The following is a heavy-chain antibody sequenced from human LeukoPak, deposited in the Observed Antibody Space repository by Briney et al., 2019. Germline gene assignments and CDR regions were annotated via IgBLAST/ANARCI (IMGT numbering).Heavy chain of an antibody. D-gene: IGHD3-22*01. Sequence: RGSLRLSCVTSGFTFSRYWLEWVGQASGKGLEWVANINQDGSLKNYVDSVKGRFTISRDNAKNSLYLQMSSLRAEDTAVYYCTKYPNNSGYSDYWGQGTLLTASS. J-gene: IGHJ4*02. CDR2: INQDGSLK. CDR1: GFTFSRYW. V-gene: IGHV3-7*01. CDR3: TKYPNNSGYSDY.